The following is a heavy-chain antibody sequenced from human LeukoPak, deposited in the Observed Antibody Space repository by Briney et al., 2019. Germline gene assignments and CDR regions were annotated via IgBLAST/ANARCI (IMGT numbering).Heavy chain of an antibody. CDR3: AKGQELDDGVFDS. J-gene: IGHJ4*02. V-gene: IGHV3-23*01. D-gene: IGHD1-1*01. Sequence: GGSLRLSCAASGFTVSSVAMAWVRQAPGKGLEWVSTIRSNGDTAYNADSVKGRFTISRDNSKKTLYLQMNSLRVEDTAIYYCAKGQELDDGVFDSWGQGTLVTVSS. CDR1: GFTVSSVA. CDR2: IRSNGDTA.